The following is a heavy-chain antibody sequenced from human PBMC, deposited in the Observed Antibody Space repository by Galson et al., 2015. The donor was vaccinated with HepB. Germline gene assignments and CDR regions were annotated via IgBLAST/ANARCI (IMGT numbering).Heavy chain of an antibody. CDR1: GSTFTSYD. D-gene: IGHD3-3*01. CDR2: MNPNSGNT. V-gene: IGHV1-8*01. Sequence: SVKVSCKASGSTFTSYDINWVRQATGQGLEWMGWMNPNSGNTGYAQKFQGRVTMTRNTSISTAYMELSSLRSEDTAVYYCARAPLRFLEWPNSVDYWGQGTLVTVSS. J-gene: IGHJ4*02. CDR3: ARAPLRFLEWPNSVDY.